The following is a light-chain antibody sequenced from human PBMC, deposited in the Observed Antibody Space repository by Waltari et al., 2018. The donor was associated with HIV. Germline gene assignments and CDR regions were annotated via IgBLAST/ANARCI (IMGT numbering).Light chain of an antibody. CDR2: AAS. V-gene: IGKV1-5*03. CDR1: QSIGIW. J-gene: IGKJ1*01. CDR3: QQYDSSPLT. Sequence: DTLMPHSLSTMSASVGYTFTITCRASQSIGIWLAWFQQKPGKAPKLLIYAASSLQTGVPSRFSGSTSGTEFTLTISSLQPDDFATYYCQQYDSSPLTFGQGTKVEI.